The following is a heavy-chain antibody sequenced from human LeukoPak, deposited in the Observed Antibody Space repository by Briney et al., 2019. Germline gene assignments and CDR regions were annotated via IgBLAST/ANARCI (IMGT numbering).Heavy chain of an antibody. D-gene: IGHD1-14*01. V-gene: IGHV3-23*01. Sequence: QAGGSLRLSCAASGFTFNIYAMSWVRQAPGQGLQWVSEISASGDSKFSADSVKGRFTISRDNSKNTLYLQMNSLTPEDTAVYYCVPAFKREAPPPGFDFWGQGTLVTVSS. CDR2: ISASGDSK. CDR3: VPAFKREAPPPGFDF. J-gene: IGHJ4*02. CDR1: GFTFNIYA.